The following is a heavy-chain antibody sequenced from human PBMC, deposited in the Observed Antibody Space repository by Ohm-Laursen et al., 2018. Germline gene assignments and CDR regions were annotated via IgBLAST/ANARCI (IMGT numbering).Heavy chain of an antibody. CDR2: IYYSGST. D-gene: IGHD3-3*01. CDR1: GGSISSYY. CDR3: ARAQITIFGVVIRDNWFDP. Sequence: SETLSLTCTVSGGSISSYYWSWIRQPPGKGLEWIGYIYYSGSTNYNPSLKSRVTISVDTSRNQFSLKLSSVTAADTAVYYCARAQITIFGVVIRDNWFDPWGQGTLVTVSS. J-gene: IGHJ5*02. V-gene: IGHV4-59*01.